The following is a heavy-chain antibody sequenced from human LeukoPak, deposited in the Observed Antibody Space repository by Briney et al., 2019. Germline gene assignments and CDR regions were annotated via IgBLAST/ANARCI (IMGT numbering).Heavy chain of an antibody. CDR3: ARDGYYDFWSGYLSYLDY. D-gene: IGHD3-3*01. CDR1: GYSFASYY. V-gene: IGHV1-18*04. CDR2: MSAYNGNT. Sequence: ASVKVSCKAAGYSFASYYMNWVRQAPGQGLEWMGWMSAYNGNTNYAQKLQGRVTMTTDTSTSTAYMEMRSLRSDDTAVYYCARDGYYDFWSGYLSYLDYWGQGTLVTVSS. J-gene: IGHJ4*02.